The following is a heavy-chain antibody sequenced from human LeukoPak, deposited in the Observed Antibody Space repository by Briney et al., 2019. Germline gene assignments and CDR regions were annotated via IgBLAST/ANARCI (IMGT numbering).Heavy chain of an antibody. D-gene: IGHD3-10*01. CDR2: ISGSGGST. CDR1: GFTFSSYA. V-gene: IGHV3-23*01. CDR3: AKGQASLLWFGELFR. Sequence: GGSLRLSCAASGFTFSSYAMSWVRLAPGKGLEWVSAISGSGGSTYYADSVKGRFTISRDNSKNTLYLQMNSLRAEDTAVYYCAKGQASLLWFGELFRWGQGTLVTVSS. J-gene: IGHJ4*02.